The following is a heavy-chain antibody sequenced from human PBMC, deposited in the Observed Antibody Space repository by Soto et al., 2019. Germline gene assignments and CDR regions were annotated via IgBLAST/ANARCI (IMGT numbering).Heavy chain of an antibody. D-gene: IGHD4-17*01. J-gene: IGHJ3*02. Sequence: EVRLVESGGGLVKPGGSLRLSCAASGFTFNTYLMNWVRQAPGKGLEWVSSITSGSDSIYYADSVKGRFTISRDNAKNXRYLQMDSRRAEDTAVYYCARRMTTVTTRWGAFDIWGQGTMVSVSS. V-gene: IGHV3-21*01. CDR2: ITSGSDSI. CDR3: ARRMTTVTTRWGAFDI. CDR1: GFTFNTYL.